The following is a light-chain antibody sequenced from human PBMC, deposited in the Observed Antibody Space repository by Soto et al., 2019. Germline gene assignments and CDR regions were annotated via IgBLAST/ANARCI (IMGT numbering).Light chain of an antibody. J-gene: IGLJ2*01. V-gene: IGLV1-44*01. CDR3: AAWDDGLNALV. CDR1: SSNIGSNT. CDR2: SNS. Sequence: QSVLTQPPSATGTPGQPVIISCSGSSSNIGSNTVNWYQQLPGTAPKLLIFSNSQRPSGVPDRFSGSRSGTSASLPITGVQSADEAHYYCAAWDDGLNALVFGGGTKLTVL.